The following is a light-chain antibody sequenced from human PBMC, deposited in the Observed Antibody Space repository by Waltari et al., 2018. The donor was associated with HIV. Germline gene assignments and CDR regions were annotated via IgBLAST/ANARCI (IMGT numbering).Light chain of an antibody. CDR2: GKN. CDR1: SLRSYY. V-gene: IGLV3-19*01. J-gene: IGLJ2*01. Sequence: SSELTQDPAVSVAFGQTVRITCQGDSLRSYYASWYQQKPGQAPVLVIYGKNTRPSGSPDRFSASSSGTTASLTISGAQAEDEADYYCNSRDTSGNHQVFGGGTTLTVL. CDR3: NSRDTSGNHQV.